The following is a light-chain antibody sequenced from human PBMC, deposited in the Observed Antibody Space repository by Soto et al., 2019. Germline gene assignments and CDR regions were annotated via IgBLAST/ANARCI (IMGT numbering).Light chain of an antibody. Sequence: QSVLTQPPSVSGAPGQRVTISCTGSSSNIGTPYDVHWYQQLPGTAPKLLIYGNHNRPSGVPDRFSGSKSGSSASLAITGLQAEDEADYYCQSYDSSLSGYVIFGGGTKLTFL. V-gene: IGLV1-40*01. CDR1: SSNIGTPYD. CDR2: GNH. CDR3: QSYDSSLSGYVI. J-gene: IGLJ2*01.